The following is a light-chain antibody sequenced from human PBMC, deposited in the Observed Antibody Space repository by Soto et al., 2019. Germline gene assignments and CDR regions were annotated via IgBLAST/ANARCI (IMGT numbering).Light chain of an antibody. V-gene: IGKV4-1*01. CDR3: QQYYTTPHT. J-gene: IGKJ2*01. Sequence: DIVMTQSPDSLAVSLGERATINCKSSQSVLYSSNNKNYLAWYQQKPGQPPNLLIYWASTRESGVPDRFSGSGSGTDFTLTISSLQAEDVAVYYCQQYYTTPHTFGQGPRWIS. CDR2: WAS. CDR1: QSVLYSSNNKNY.